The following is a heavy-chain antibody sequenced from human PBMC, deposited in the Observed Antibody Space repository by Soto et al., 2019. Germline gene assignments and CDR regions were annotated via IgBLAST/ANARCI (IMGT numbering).Heavy chain of an antibody. Sequence: ASVKVSCKASGYTFTSYGISWVRQAPGQGLEWMGWISAYNGNTNYAQKLQGRVTMTTDTSTSTAYMELRSLRSDDTAVYYCARDHRGYDFWSGYYPNFDYWGQGTLVTVSS. CDR2: ISAYNGNT. J-gene: IGHJ4*02. V-gene: IGHV1-18*01. D-gene: IGHD3-3*01. CDR3: ARDHRGYDFWSGYYPNFDY. CDR1: GYTFTSYG.